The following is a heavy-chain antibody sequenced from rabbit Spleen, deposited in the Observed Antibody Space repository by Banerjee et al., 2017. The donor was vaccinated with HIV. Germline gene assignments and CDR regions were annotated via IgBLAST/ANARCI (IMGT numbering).Heavy chain of an antibody. CDR3: ARDTSSSFSSYGMDL. D-gene: IGHD1-1*01. J-gene: IGHJ6*01. V-gene: IGHV1S40*01. CDR2: INTINGNN. CDR1: GFSFSSGYD. Sequence: QSLEESGGDLVKPEGSLTLTCTASGFSFSSGYDMCWVRQAPGKGLEWIACINTINGNNVYATWAKGRFTISKTSSTTVTLQVTRLTAADTATYFCARDTSSSFSSYGMDLWGQGTLVTVS.